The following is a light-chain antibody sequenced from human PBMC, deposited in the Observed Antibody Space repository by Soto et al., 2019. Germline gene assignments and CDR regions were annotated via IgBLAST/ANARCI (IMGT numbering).Light chain of an antibody. V-gene: IGLV2-14*01. CDR2: GVK. J-gene: IGLJ1*01. CDR3: SSYTTSYFYV. Sequence: QSVLTHPASVSGSPGQSITISCTGSGRDIGAYNYVSWYQQHPGKAPKLIIYGVKNRPSGVSNRFSASKSAFTASLTISGLQAEDEADYYCSSYTTSYFYVFGPGTKVTVL. CDR1: GRDIGAYNY.